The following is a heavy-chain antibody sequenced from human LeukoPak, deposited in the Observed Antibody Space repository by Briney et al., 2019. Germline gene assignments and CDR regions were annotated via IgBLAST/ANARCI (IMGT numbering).Heavy chain of an antibody. Sequence: GGSLKLSCAVSGLTFSNYAMSWVRHAPEKGLEWVSGISLGTSDTYYADSVRARFTISKENSRTTLYLQMNSLRAEDTAVYYCAKRLRYSYGPGFDYWGQGTLVTVSS. CDR3: AKRLRYSYGPGFDY. CDR2: ISLGTSDT. D-gene: IGHD5-18*01. CDR1: GLTFSNYA. V-gene: IGHV3-23*01. J-gene: IGHJ4*02.